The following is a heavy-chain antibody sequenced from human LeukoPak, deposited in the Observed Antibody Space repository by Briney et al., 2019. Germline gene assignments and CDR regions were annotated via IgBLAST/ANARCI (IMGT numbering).Heavy chain of an antibody. D-gene: IGHD6-19*01. J-gene: IGHJ4*02. V-gene: IGHV3-30*04. CDR3: ARDYSSGWTYYFDY. CDR2: ISYDGSNK. Sequence: GGSLRLSCAASGFTFSSYAMHWVRQAPGKGLEWVAVISYDGSNKYYADSVKGRFTISRDNSKNTLYLQMNSLRAEDTAVYYYARDYSSGWTYYFDYWGQGTLVTVSS. CDR1: GFTFSSYA.